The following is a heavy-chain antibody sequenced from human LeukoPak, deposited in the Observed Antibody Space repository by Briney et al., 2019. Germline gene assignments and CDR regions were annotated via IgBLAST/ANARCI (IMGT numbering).Heavy chain of an antibody. J-gene: IGHJ6*02. Sequence: ASVKVSCKASGYTFTGYYMHWVRQAPGQGLEWMGWINPNSGGTNYAQKFQGRVTMTRDTSISTAYMELSRLRSDDTAVYYCARVGIVVVPAAAGPNYYYYYGMDVWGQGTTVTVSS. CDR3: ARVGIVVVPAAAGPNYYYYYGMDV. D-gene: IGHD2-2*01. CDR1: GYTFTGYY. CDR2: INPNSGGT. V-gene: IGHV1-2*02.